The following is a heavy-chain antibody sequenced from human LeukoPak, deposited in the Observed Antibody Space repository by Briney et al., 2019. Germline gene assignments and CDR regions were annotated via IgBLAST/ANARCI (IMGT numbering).Heavy chain of an antibody. J-gene: IGHJ4*02. Sequence: ASVKVSCKASGYTFTSYDINWVRQATGQGLEWMGWMNPNSGNTGYAQKFQGRVTMTRNTSISTAYVELSSLRSEDTAVYYCARAKGIAAAGTDRSQNYWGQGTLVTVSS. V-gene: IGHV1-8*01. D-gene: IGHD6-13*01. CDR3: ARAKGIAAAGTDRSQNY. CDR2: MNPNSGNT. CDR1: GYTFTSYD.